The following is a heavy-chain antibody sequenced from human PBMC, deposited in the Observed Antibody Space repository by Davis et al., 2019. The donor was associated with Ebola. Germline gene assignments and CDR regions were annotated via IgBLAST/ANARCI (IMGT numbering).Heavy chain of an antibody. V-gene: IGHV3-23*01. CDR3: AKRQREYYFDY. Sequence: PGGSLRLSCTASGFTFKNYAMSWVRQAPGKGLEWVSTIRGSGTDTYYADSVRGRFTISRDNSKNTLFLQMNSLRAEDTAVYYCAKRQREYYFDYWGQGALVTVSS. CDR2: IRGSGTDT. CDR1: GFTFKNYA. J-gene: IGHJ4*02.